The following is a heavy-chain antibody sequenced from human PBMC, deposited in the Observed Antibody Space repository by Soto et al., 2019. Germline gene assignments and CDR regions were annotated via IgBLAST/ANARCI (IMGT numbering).Heavy chain of an antibody. CDR2: IYYSGST. V-gene: IGHV4-61*08. D-gene: IGHD3-10*01. CDR1: GDSVSSGGYY. J-gene: IGHJ6*02. CDR3: ARDSGGYYYYYGMDV. Sequence: SETLSLTCTVSGDSVSSGGYYWSWIRQPPGKGLEWIGYIYYSGSTNYNPSLKSRVTISVDTSKNQFSLKLSSVTAADTAVYYCARDSGGYYYYYGMDVWGQGTTVTVSS.